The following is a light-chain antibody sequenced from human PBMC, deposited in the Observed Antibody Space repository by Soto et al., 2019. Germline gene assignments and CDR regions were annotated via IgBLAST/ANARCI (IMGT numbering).Light chain of an antibody. Sequence: EIVLTQSPGTLSLSPGERATLSCRASQSVSSYYLAWYQQKPGQAPRLLIYAASIRATGIPDRFSGGGSGTDFTLTISRLEPEDFAVEYCQQCGSSPWTFGQGTKVEIK. V-gene: IGKV3-20*01. J-gene: IGKJ1*01. CDR3: QQCGSSPWT. CDR2: AAS. CDR1: QSVSSYY.